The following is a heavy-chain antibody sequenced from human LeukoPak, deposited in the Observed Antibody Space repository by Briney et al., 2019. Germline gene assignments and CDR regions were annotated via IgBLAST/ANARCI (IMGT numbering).Heavy chain of an antibody. CDR1: GFTFSSYA. D-gene: IGHD4-17*01. V-gene: IGHV3-30*04. CDR3: ARVATPTVTTGRDY. CDR2: ISYDGSNK. Sequence: GGSLRLSCAASGFTFSSYAMHWVRQAPGKGLEWVAVISYDGSNKYYADSVKGRFTISRDNSKNTLYLQMNSLRAEDTAVYYCARVATPTVTTGRDYWGQGTLVTVSS. J-gene: IGHJ4*02.